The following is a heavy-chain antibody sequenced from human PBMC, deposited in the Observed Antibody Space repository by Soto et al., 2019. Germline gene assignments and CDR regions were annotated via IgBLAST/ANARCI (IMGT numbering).Heavy chain of an antibody. J-gene: IGHJ6*02. CDR2: IIPIFGTA. V-gene: IGHV1-69*13. D-gene: IGHD2-15*01. Sequence: ASVKVSCXASGYSFTSYYMHWVRQAPGQGLEWMGGIIPIFGTANYAQKFQGRVTITADESTSTAYMELSSLRSEDTAVYYCAREGVVGLRRYYYGMDVWGQGTTVTVSS. CDR1: GYSFTSYY. CDR3: AREGVVGLRRYYYGMDV.